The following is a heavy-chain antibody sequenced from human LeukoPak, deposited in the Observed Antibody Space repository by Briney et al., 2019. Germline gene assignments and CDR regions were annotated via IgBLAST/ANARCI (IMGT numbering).Heavy chain of an antibody. CDR2: ISSSSSYI. D-gene: IGHD2-2*01. Sequence: GGSLRLSCEASGFTFSSYSMNWVRQAPGKGLEWVSSISSSSSYIYYADSVKGRFTISRDNAKNSLYLQMNSLRAEDTAVYYCARGVVVVPAAIRGVRFDPWGQGTLVTVSS. CDR1: GFTFSSYS. V-gene: IGHV3-21*01. J-gene: IGHJ5*02. CDR3: ARGVVVVPAAIRGVRFDP.